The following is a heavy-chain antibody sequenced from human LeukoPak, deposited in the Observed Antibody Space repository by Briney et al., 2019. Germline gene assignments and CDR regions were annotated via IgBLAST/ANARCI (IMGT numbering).Heavy chain of an antibody. V-gene: IGHV4-4*02. D-gene: IGHD4-23*01. Sequence: PSETLSLTCAVSGGSITSNNWWSWVRQPPGKGLEWVGEIYHSGRTNYNSSLKSRVTISVDKSQSQFSLKLSSVTAADTAVYYCARNGGNSDVDDWGQGTLVTVSS. J-gene: IGHJ4*02. CDR1: GGSITSNNW. CDR2: IYHSGRT. CDR3: ARNGGNSDVDD.